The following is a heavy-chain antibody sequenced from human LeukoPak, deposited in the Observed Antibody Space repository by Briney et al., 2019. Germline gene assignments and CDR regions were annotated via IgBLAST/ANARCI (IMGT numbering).Heavy chain of an antibody. CDR1: GVSISSYY. CDR2: IYTSGST. J-gene: IGHJ4*02. CDR3: ARGDVCGGDCYRY. D-gene: IGHD2-21*02. Sequence: SETLSLTCTVSGVSISSYYWTWIRQSAGKGLEWIGRIYTSGSTYYNPSLKSRVSMSVGTSKNQFSLKLSSVTAADTAVYYCARGDVCGGDCYRYWGQGTLVTVSS. V-gene: IGHV4-4*07.